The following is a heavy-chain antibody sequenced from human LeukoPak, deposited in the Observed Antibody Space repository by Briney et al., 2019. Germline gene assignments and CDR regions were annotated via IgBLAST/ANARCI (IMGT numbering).Heavy chain of an antibody. CDR2: ISSSSSTI. D-gene: IGHD1-26*01. CDR3: ARDRGGSYSAIDY. Sequence: GGSLGLSCAASGFTFSSYSMNWVRQAPGKGLEWVSFISSSSSTIYYADSVKGRFTISRDNAKNSLYLQMNSLSAEDTAVYYCARDRGGSYSAIDYWGQGTLVTVSS. CDR1: GFTFSSYS. V-gene: IGHV3-48*04. J-gene: IGHJ4*02.